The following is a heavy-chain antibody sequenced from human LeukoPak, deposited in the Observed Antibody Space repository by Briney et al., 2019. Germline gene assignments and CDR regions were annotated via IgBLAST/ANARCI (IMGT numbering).Heavy chain of an antibody. J-gene: IGHJ4*02. D-gene: IGHD3-10*01. CDR2: IIPILGIA. V-gene: IGHV1-69*04. CDR3: ASKQEGFGELYPYYFDY. Sequence: ASVKVSCKASGGTFSSYAISWVRQAPGQGLEWMGRIIPILGIANYAQKFQGRVTITADKSTSTAYMELSSLRSEDTAVYYCASKQEGFGELYPYYFDYWGQGTLVTVSS. CDR1: GGTFSSYA.